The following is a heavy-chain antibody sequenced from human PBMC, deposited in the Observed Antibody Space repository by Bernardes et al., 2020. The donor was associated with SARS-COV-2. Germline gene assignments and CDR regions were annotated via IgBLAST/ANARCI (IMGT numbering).Heavy chain of an antibody. D-gene: IGHD6-19*01. J-gene: IGHJ4*02. CDR3: LYSRGWWYLDK. CDR2: IYQSGTT. Sequence: SETLSLTCSVSGVSITVGYWWTWVRQSPGRGLEWIGEIYQSGTTNYNPFLRSRVALSMDKSRNQFSLRLASVTAADTALYDCLYSRGWWYLDKWGLGTLVAVSS. V-gene: IGHV4-4*02. CDR1: GVSITVGYW.